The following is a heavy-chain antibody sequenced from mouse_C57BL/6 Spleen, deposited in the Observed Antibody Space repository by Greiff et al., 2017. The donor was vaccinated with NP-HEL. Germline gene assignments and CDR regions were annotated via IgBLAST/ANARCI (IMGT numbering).Heavy chain of an antibody. J-gene: IGHJ4*01. CDR2: ISYDGSN. CDR1: GYSITSGYD. CDR3: ARDHGSSYYYAMDY. Sequence: EVKLMESGPGLVKPSQSLSLTCSVSGYSITSGYDWNWIRQFPGNKLEWMGYISYDGSNNYNPSLKNRIAITRDTSKNQFFLKLNSVTTEDTATYYCARDHGSSYYYAMDYWGKGTSVTVSS. V-gene: IGHV3-6*01. D-gene: IGHD1-1*01.